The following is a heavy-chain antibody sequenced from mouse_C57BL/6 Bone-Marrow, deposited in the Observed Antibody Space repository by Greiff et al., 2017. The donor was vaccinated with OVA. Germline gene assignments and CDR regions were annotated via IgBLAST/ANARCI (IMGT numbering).Heavy chain of an antibody. CDR2: IRSKSNNYAT. D-gene: IGHD2-2*01. CDR1: GFSFNTYA. CDR3: VRQGGGYAKDYYAMDY. Sequence: EVHLVESGGGLVQPKGSLKLSCAASGFSFNTYAMNWVRQAPGKGLEWVARIRSKSNNYATYYADSVKDRFTISRDDSESMLYLQMNNLKTEDTAMYYGVRQGGGYAKDYYAMDYWGQGTSVTVSS. J-gene: IGHJ4*01. V-gene: IGHV10-1*01.